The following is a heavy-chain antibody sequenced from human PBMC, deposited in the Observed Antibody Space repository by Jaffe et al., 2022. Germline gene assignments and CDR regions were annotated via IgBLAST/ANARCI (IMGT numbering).Heavy chain of an antibody. J-gene: IGHJ6*03. CDR3: ARGGAAAGDYYYYYYYMDV. CDR1: GGSISSSNW. CDR2: IYHSGST. D-gene: IGHD6-13*01. V-gene: IGHV4-4*02. Sequence: QVQLQESGPGLVKPSGTLSLTCAVSGGSISSSNWWSWVRQPPGKGLEWIGEIYHSGSTNYNPSLKSRVTISVDKSKNQFSLKLSSVTAADTAVYYCARGGAAAGDYYYYYYYMDVWGKGTTVTVSS.